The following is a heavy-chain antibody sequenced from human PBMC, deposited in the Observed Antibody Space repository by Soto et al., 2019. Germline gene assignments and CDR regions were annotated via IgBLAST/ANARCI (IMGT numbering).Heavy chain of an antibody. CDR3: ARDEGIVVVPAANTPGIAAAGTD. D-gene: IGHD2-2*01. CDR2: IIPIVGTA. CDR1: GGTFSSYA. V-gene: IGHV1-69*01. Sequence: QVQLVQSGAEVKKPGSSLKFSCTASGGTFSSYAISWVRQAPGQGLEWMGGIIPIVGTANYAQKIQGRVTITADESTSTADMELSSLRSEDTAVYYCARDEGIVVVPAANTPGIAAAGTDWVQGTMVIVSS. J-gene: IGHJ4*02.